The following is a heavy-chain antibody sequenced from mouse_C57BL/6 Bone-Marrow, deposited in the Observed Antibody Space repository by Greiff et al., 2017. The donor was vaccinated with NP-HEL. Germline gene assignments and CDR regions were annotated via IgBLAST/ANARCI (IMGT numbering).Heavy chain of an antibody. CDR3: TTKHYGSSYFDY. CDR2: IDPEDGDT. CDR1: GFNIKDYY. Sequence: DVQLQESGAELVRPGASVKLSCTASGFNIKDYYMHWVKQRPEQGLEWIGRIDPEDGDTEYAPKFQGKATMTADTSSNTAYLQLSSLTSEDTAVYYCTTKHYGSSYFDYWGQGTTLTVSS. J-gene: IGHJ2*01. D-gene: IGHD1-1*01. V-gene: IGHV14-1*01.